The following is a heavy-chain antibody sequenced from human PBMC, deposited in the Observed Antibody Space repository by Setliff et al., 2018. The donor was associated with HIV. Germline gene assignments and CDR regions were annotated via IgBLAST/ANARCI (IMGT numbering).Heavy chain of an antibody. Sequence: LRLSCAASGFTFNDYAMHWVRQAPGKGLEWVAVIWHDGSNQYYADSVKGRFTISRDNSRNTQYLQMNSLSVEDTAVYYCVRDLTTIVTRKVFDIWGQGTMVTVSS. D-gene: IGHD4-4*01. J-gene: IGHJ3*02. V-gene: IGHV3-33*01. CDR2: IWHDGSNQ. CDR1: GFTFNDYA. CDR3: VRDLTTIVTRKVFDI.